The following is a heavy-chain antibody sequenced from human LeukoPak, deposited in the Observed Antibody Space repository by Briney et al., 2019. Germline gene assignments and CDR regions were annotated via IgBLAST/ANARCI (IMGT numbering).Heavy chain of an antibody. D-gene: IGHD6-13*01. CDR3: ARAGSWYEYYFDY. CDR1: GGSLSGYY. Sequence: SETLSLTCAVYGGSLSGYYWSWIRQPPGKGLEWIGEINHSGSTNYNPSLKSRVTISVDTSKNQFSLKLSSVTAADTAVYYCARAGSWYEYYFDYWGQGTLVTVSS. CDR2: INHSGST. V-gene: IGHV4-34*01. J-gene: IGHJ4*02.